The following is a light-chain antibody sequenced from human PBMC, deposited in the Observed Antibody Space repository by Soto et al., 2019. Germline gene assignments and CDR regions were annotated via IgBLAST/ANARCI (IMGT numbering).Light chain of an antibody. CDR3: QTWGTGARI. V-gene: IGLV4-69*01. Sequence: QPVLTQSPSASASLGGSVKLTCSLSSGLSDYTIAWHQQQPEKGPRFLMRVNSDGSHIKGAEIPDRFSGSSSGTERYLTISSLQSEDEGDYSCQTWGTGARIFGGGTKLTVL. CDR1: SGLSDYT. CDR2: VNSDGSH. J-gene: IGLJ2*01.